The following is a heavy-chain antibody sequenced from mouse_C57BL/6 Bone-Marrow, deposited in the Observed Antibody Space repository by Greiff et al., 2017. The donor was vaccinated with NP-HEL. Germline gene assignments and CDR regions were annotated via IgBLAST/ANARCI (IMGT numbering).Heavy chain of an antibody. CDR2: IHPNSGST. V-gene: IGHV1-64*01. CDR3: ARWTAQAPDY. Sequence: VQLQQSGAELVKPGASVKLSCKASGYTFTSYWMHWVKQRPGQGLEWIGMIHPNSGSTNYNEKFKSKATLTVDKSSSTAYMQLSSLPSEDAAVYICARWTAQAPDYWGQGTTLSVSS. CDR1: GYTFTSYW. J-gene: IGHJ2*01. D-gene: IGHD3-2*02.